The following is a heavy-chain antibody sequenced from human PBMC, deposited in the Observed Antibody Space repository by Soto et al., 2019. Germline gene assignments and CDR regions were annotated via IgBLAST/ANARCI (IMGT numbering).Heavy chain of an antibody. J-gene: IGHJ4*02. CDR2: TYYRSKWSY. CDR3: ARIAGASRGNDY. D-gene: IGHD6-13*01. CDR1: GDSVSSNSAA. V-gene: IGHV6-1*01. Sequence: QVQLQQSGPGLVKPSQTLSLTCAISGDSVSSNSAAWNWIRQSPSGGLEWLGRTYYRSKWSYDYAVSVQSRININPATSKNQFSLQLSAVTPEDTAMYYCARIAGASRGNDYWGQGTLVTVSS.